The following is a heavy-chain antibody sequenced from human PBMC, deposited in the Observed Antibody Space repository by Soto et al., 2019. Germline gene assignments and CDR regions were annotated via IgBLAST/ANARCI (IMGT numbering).Heavy chain of an antibody. CDR3: XXXXXXXXXXXXXXDY. V-gene: IGHV1-18*01. CDR2: ISAYSRNT. CDR1: GYTFTDFG. Sequence: QGQLVQSGAEVKKPGASVKVSCKASGYTFTDFGISWVRQAPGQGLEWMGWISAYSRNTNYAQKVQGRVTMTTDTXTXXAYMELRSLTSDDTAVYYXXXXXXXXXXXXXXXDYWGQGTLVTVSS. J-gene: IGHJ4*02.